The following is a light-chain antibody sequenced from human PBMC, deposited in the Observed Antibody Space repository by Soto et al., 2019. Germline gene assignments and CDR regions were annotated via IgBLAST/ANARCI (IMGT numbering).Light chain of an antibody. CDR3: MQSLETPLT. J-gene: IGKJ4*01. V-gene: IGKV2-28*01. Sequence: DIVLTQSPLSLPVTPGEPASISCRASESLLHSNEYNYLDRYLQKPGQSPQLLIYLGSNRASGVPDRFSGSGSGTDFTLKISRVEAGDIGVYYCMQSLETPLTFGGGTKV. CDR2: LGS. CDR1: ESLLHSNEYNY.